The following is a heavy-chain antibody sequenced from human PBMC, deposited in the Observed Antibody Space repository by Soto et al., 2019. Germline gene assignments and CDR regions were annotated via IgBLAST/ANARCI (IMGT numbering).Heavy chain of an antibody. CDR1: GGTFSSYA. CDR2: IIPIFGTA. CDR3: ARQVRSGWCLGY. Sequence: GASVKVSCKACGGTFSSYAISWVRQAPGQGLEWMGGIIPIFGTANYAQKFQGRVTITADESTSTAYMELSSLRSEDTAVYYCARQVRSGWCLGYWGQGTLVTVSS. V-gene: IGHV1-69*13. D-gene: IGHD6-19*01. J-gene: IGHJ4*02.